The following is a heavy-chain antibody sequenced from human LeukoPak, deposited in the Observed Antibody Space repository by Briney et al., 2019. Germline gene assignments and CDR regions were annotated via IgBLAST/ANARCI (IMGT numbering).Heavy chain of an antibody. CDR1: GFTFSSYA. Sequence: GGSLRLSCAASGFTFSSYAMSWVRQAPGKGLEWDSAISISGENTYYADSVKGRFTISRDTSRNTLYLQMHSLRAEDTAVYYCARLISTSSSRFSDYWGQGTLVTVSS. J-gene: IGHJ4*02. CDR2: ISISGENT. V-gene: IGHV3-23*01. CDR3: ARLISTSSSRFSDY. D-gene: IGHD6-6*01.